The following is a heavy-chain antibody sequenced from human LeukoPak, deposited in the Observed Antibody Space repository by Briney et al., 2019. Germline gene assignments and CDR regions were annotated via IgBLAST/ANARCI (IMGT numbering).Heavy chain of an antibody. Sequence: GGSLRLSCAASEITLSSYGVSWVRQAPGKGLEWLSAISFSAGTTYYADSVKGRFTISRDNSKNTLYLQMNSLRAEDTAVYFCAGSSPKYGFWNYYFDYWGQGALVTVSS. J-gene: IGHJ4*02. CDR1: EITLSSYG. CDR2: ISFSAGTT. CDR3: AGSSPKYGFWNYYFDY. V-gene: IGHV3-23*01. D-gene: IGHD3-3*01.